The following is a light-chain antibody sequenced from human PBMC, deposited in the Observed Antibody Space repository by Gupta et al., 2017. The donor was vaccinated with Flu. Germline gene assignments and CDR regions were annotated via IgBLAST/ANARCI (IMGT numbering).Light chain of an antibody. CDR2: GAS. V-gene: IGKV4-1*01. CDR1: KNL. CDR3: QQYDTTPFT. Sequence: KNLLGWYQQKHGQPPRVLLYGASTREPGVPDRFSGRGSGTDFTLTINSLQAEDVAVYYCQQYDTTPFTFGGGTKVEIK. J-gene: IGKJ4*01.